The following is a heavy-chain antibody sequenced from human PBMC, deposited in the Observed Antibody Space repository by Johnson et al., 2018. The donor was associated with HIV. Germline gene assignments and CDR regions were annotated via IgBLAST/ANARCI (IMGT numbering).Heavy chain of an antibody. CDR2: ISYNGSNQ. Sequence: VQLVESGGGVVQPGRSLRLSCAASGFTFSSYGMHWVRQAPGKGLAWVAVISYNGSNQYYAASVKGRFTISRDNAKNTLYVQMNSLRAEDTAVYYCAKSTQANILRESGPYGAFDIWGQGTMVTVSS. J-gene: IGHJ3*02. CDR3: AKSTQANILRESGPYGAFDI. D-gene: IGHD3-10*01. CDR1: GFTFSSYG. V-gene: IGHV3-30*18.